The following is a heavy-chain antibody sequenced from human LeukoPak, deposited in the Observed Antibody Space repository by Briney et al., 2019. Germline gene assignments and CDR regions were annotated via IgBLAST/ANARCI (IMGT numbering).Heavy chain of an antibody. D-gene: IGHD3-10*01. J-gene: IGHJ4*02. Sequence: PSETLSLTCTVSGGSINNYYWSWIRQPPGKGLEWIGTISYSGSTYYNPSLKSRITISVDTSKNQFSLKLSSVTAADTAVYYCARLFRDHRGYFDYWGQGTLVTVSS. CDR1: GGSINNYY. CDR2: ISYSGST. CDR3: ARLFRDHRGYFDY. V-gene: IGHV4-39*01.